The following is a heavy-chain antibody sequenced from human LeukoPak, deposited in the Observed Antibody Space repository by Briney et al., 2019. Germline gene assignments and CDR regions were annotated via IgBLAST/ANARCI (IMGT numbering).Heavy chain of an antibody. Sequence: GGSLRPSCAASGFTFSSYAMSWVRQAPGKGLEWVSAISGSGGSTYYADSVKGRFTISRDNSKNTLYLQMNSLRAEDTAVYYCAKEGIYYDSSGYSARWGQGTLVTVSS. V-gene: IGHV3-23*01. CDR2: ISGSGGST. J-gene: IGHJ4*02. CDR3: AKEGIYYDSSGYSAR. CDR1: GFTFSSYA. D-gene: IGHD3-22*01.